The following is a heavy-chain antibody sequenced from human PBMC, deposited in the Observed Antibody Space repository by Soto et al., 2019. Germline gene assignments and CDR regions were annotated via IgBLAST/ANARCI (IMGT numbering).Heavy chain of an antibody. CDR2: IYYSGST. Sequence: SETLSLTCTVSGGSISSSSYYWGWIRQPPGKGLEWIGTIYYSGSTYYNPSLKSRVTISVDTSKNHFSLNLMSLTAADTAVYYCARDNFSPPFYYYYGMDVWGQGTTVTVSS. J-gene: IGHJ6*02. D-gene: IGHD1-20*01. CDR3: ARDNFSPPFYYYYGMDV. V-gene: IGHV4-39*02. CDR1: GGSISSSSYY.